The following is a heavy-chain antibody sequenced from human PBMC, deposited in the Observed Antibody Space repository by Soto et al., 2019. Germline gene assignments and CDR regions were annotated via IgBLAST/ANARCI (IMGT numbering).Heavy chain of an antibody. CDR1: GGSISSSSYY. CDR3: ARMGDFWSGPGELDP. CDR2: VYYNGFT. D-gene: IGHD3-3*01. J-gene: IGHJ5*02. Sequence: QLQLRASGPGLVKPSETLSLTCTVSGGSISSSSYYWAWNRQSPGKGLEWIGSVYYNGFTYYNPSLKSRVTISVDTSKNQFSLKLTSVTAADTAVYYGARMGDFWSGPGELDPWGQGTLVTVSS. V-gene: IGHV4-39*01.